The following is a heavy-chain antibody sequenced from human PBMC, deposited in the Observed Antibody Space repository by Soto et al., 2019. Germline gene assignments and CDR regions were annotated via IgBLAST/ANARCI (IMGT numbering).Heavy chain of an antibody. CDR1: GFTFSSYA. CDR2: ISGSGGST. Sequence: WGSLRLSCAASGFTFSSYAMSWVRQAPGKGLEWVSAISGSGGSTYYADSVKGRFTISRDNSKNTLYLQMNGLRVEDTAVYYCAKDRLAGNFDYWGQGTQVTVSS. V-gene: IGHV3-23*01. J-gene: IGHJ4*02. CDR3: AKDRLAGNFDY.